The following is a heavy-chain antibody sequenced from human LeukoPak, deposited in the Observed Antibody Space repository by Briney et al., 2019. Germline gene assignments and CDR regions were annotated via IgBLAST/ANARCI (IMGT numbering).Heavy chain of an antibody. CDR3: ARDRYCSGGSCYYAFDI. D-gene: IGHD2-15*01. CDR1: GFTFSSYG. CDR2: IWYDGSNK. V-gene: IGHV3-33*01. J-gene: IGHJ3*02. Sequence: GGSLRLSCAASGFTFSSYGMHWVSQAPGKGLEWVAVIWYDGSNKYYADSVKGRFTISRDNSKNTLYLQMNSLRAEDTAVYYCARDRYCSGGSCYYAFDIWGQGTMVTVSS.